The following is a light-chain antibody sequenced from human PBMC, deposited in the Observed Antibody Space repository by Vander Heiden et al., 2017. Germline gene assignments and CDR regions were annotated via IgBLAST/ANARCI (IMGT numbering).Light chain of an antibody. Sequence: EIVLTQSPATLSLSPGERATLSCRASQSISADLPWYQQKPGQAPRLLIYDASNRATGIPARFSGSGSGTDFTLTISNLEPEDFAVYYCQQRNSWPRTFGQGTKVEI. V-gene: IGKV3-11*01. J-gene: IGKJ2*01. CDR1: QSISAD. CDR3: QQRNSWPRT. CDR2: DAS.